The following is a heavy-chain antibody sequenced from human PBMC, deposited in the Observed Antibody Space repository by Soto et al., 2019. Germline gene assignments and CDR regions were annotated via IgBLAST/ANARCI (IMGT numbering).Heavy chain of an antibody. CDR2: ISGSGGST. D-gene: IGHD6-19*01. CDR3: AKDLAVADTSIDY. CDR1: GFTFSSYA. Sequence: EVQLLESGGGLVQPGGSLRLSCAASGFTFSSYAMSWVRQAPGKGLEWVSAISGSGGSTYYADSVKGRFTISRDNSKNTLYLQMNSLRSEDTAVYYCAKDLAVADTSIDYWGPGTLVTVSS. V-gene: IGHV3-23*01. J-gene: IGHJ4*02.